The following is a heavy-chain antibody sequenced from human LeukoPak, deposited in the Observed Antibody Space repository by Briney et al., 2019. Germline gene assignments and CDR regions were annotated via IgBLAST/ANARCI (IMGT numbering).Heavy chain of an antibody. D-gene: IGHD3-16*01. CDR1: GFTFSSYS. Sequence: GGSLRLSCAASGFTFSSYSMNWVRQAPGKGLEWVSSISSSSSYIYYADSVKGRFTISRDNSKNTLYLQMNSLRAEDTAVYYCAKDLDRSFAWFDPWGQGTLVTVSS. CDR3: AKDLDRSFAWFDP. CDR2: ISSSSSYI. V-gene: IGHV3-21*04. J-gene: IGHJ5*02.